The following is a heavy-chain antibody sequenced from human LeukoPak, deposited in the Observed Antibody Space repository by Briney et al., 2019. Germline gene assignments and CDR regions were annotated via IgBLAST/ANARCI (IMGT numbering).Heavy chain of an antibody. Sequence: ASVKVSCKASGYTFTGYYMHWVRQAPGQGLEWMGWINPNSGGTNYAQKFQGRATMTRDTSISTAYMELSSLRSEDTAVYYCATEGFTMVRGVIIIDLDFQHWGQGTLVTVSS. J-gene: IGHJ1*01. CDR2: INPNSGGT. V-gene: IGHV1-2*02. D-gene: IGHD3-10*01. CDR3: ATEGFTMVRGVIIIDLDFQH. CDR1: GYTFTGYY.